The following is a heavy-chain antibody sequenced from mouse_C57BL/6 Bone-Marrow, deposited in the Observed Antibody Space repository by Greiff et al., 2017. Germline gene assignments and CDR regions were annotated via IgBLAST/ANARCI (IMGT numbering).Heavy chain of an antibody. CDR3: ASLDGYFSWFAY. CDR1: GYTFTSYW. J-gene: IGHJ3*01. CDR2: IHPNSGST. Sequence: QVQLQQPGAELVKPGASVKLSCKASGYTFTSYWMNWVKQRPGQGLEWIGMIHPNSGSTNYNEKFKSKATLTVDKSSSTAYMQLSSLTSEDSAVYYCASLDGYFSWFAYWGQGTLVTVSA. V-gene: IGHV1-64*01. D-gene: IGHD2-3*01.